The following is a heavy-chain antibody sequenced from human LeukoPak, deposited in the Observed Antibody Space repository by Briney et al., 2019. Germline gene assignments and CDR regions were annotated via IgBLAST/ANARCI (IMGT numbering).Heavy chain of an antibody. D-gene: IGHD3-16*01. V-gene: IGHV3-72*01. CDR3: ARDLLGTRSI. CDR1: GFTFSDLY. J-gene: IGHJ3*02. CDR2: IGNKVNSYTT. Sequence: GGSLRLSCAASGFTFSDLYMDWVRQAPGKGLEWVGRIGNKVNSYTTQYAASVKGRFTISRDDSKNSLYLQMNSLKTEDTAVYYCARDLLGTRSIWGQGTMVTVSS.